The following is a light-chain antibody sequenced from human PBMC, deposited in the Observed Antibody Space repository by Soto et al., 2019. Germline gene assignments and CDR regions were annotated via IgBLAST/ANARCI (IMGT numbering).Light chain of an antibody. J-gene: IGKJ2*01. Sequence: DIQMTQSPSSLSASVGDRVTITCRASQSIRYYLNWYQQKPGKAPKLLIYAASSLQSGVPSRFSGCGSGIDFTLTISSLQPEDFATYYCQQSYSTPQNTFGQGTKLEIK. CDR1: QSIRYY. CDR3: QQSYSTPQNT. V-gene: IGKV1-39*01. CDR2: AAS.